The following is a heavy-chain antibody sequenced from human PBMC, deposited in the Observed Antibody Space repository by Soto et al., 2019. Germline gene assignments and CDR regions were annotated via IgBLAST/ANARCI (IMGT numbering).Heavy chain of an antibody. Sequence: GGSLRLSCAASGFTFRSYAMSCVRQAPGKGLEWVSGISVSSDSKYNADSVKGRFTISRDTSKNTLYMQTNRLRVEDTAIYFCITYDPLEYWGQGTMVTVSS. CDR2: ISVSSDSK. J-gene: IGHJ4*02. CDR3: ITYDPLEY. CDR1: GFTFRSYA. V-gene: IGHV3-23*01. D-gene: IGHD3-3*01.